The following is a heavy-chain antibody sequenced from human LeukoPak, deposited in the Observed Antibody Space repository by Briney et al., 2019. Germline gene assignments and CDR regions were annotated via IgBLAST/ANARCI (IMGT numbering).Heavy chain of an antibody. D-gene: IGHD3-22*01. CDR2: ISSGSSFK. CDR1: GFAFSSYS. V-gene: IGHV3-21*01. J-gene: IGHJ3*01. CDR3: AREGYDSSGYYQAD. Sequence: GGSLRLSCAASGFAFSSYSMNWVRQAPGKGLEWVSSISSGSSFKYYADSVKGRFTISRDNAKNSLYLQMNSLRAEDTAVYYCAREGYDSSGYYQADWGQGTMVTVSS.